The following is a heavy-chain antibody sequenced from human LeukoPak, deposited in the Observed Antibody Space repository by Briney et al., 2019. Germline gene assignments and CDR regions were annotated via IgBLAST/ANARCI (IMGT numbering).Heavy chain of an antibody. CDR2: INHSGST. D-gene: IGHD6-6*01. J-gene: IGHJ4*02. CDR3: ARRLGGSSSGTLGY. V-gene: IGHV4-34*01. CDR1: GGSFSGYY. Sequence: SETLSLTCAVYGGSFSGYYWSWIRQPPGKGLEWIGEINHSGSTNYNPSLKSRVTISVDTSKNQFSLKLSSVTAPDTAVYYCARRLGGSSSGTLGYWGQGTLVTVSS.